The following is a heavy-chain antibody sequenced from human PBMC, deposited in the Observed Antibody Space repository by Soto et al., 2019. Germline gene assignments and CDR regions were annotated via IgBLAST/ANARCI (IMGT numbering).Heavy chain of an antibody. CDR2: INAGNGNT. CDR1: GYTFTSYA. D-gene: IGHD3-9*01. Sequence: ASVKVSCKASGYTFTSYAMHWVRQAPGQRLEWMGWINAGNGNTKYSQKFQGRVTITRDTSASTAYMELRSLRSDDTAVYYCARRVTISYYYYGMDVWGQGTTVTVSS. J-gene: IGHJ6*02. CDR3: ARRVTISYYYYGMDV. V-gene: IGHV1-3*01.